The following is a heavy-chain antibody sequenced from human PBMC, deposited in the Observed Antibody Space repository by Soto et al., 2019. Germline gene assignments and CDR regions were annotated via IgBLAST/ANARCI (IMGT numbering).Heavy chain of an antibody. CDR3: ARVGMAVYYYYGMDV. V-gene: IGHV4-34*01. CDR2: INHSGST. Sequence: SETLSLTCAVYGGSFSGYYWSWIRQPPGKGLEWIGEINHSGSTNYNPSLKSRVTISVDTSKNQFSLKLSSVTAADTAVYYCARVGMAVYYYYGMDVWGQGTTVTVSS. D-gene: IGHD1-20*01. CDR1: GGSFSGYY. J-gene: IGHJ6*02.